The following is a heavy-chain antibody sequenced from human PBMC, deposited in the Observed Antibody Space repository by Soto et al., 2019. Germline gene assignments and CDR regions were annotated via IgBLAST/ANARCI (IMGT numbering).Heavy chain of an antibody. CDR1: GYTFFTYD. J-gene: IGHJ5*02. Sequence: ASVKVSCKASGYTFFTYDISWLRQAPGQGIEWMGWISTYSSDTKYAQKFQGRVTMTTDTSTTTAYLELRSLRSDDPALYYCARHDGPTTSENWFEPWGQGTLVTVSS. CDR2: ISTYSSDT. D-gene: IGHD5-12*01. V-gene: IGHV1-18*01. CDR3: ARHDGPTTSENWFEP.